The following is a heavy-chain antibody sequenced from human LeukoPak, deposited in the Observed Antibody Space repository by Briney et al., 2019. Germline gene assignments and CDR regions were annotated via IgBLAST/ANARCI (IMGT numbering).Heavy chain of an antibody. CDR2: INSDGSST. Sequence: RAGGSLRLSCAASGFTFSSYWMHWVRHAPGKGLVWVSRINSDGSSTIYADSVKGRFTISRDNAKNTLYLQMNSLRAEDTAVYYCARDGIAESSDYWGQGTLVTVSS. CDR1: GFTFSSYW. V-gene: IGHV3-74*01. D-gene: IGHD6-13*01. J-gene: IGHJ4*02. CDR3: ARDGIAESSDY.